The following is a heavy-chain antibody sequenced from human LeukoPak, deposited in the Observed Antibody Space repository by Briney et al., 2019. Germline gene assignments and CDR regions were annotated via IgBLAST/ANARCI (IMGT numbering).Heavy chain of an antibody. D-gene: IGHD1-7*01. CDR1: GFTFSSYA. Sequence: GSLRLSCAASGFTFSSYAMSWVRQAPGKGLEWVTVISYDGSDKFYTDSVKGRFLISRDNSKNTLYLQMSSLKTEDTAVYYCTSGPLTGTTNYWGQGTLVTVSS. V-gene: IGHV3-30*04. J-gene: IGHJ4*02. CDR3: TSGPLTGTTNY. CDR2: ISYDGSDK.